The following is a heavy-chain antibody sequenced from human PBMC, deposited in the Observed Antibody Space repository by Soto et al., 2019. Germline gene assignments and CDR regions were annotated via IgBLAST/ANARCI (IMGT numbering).Heavy chain of an antibody. CDR2: FDPEDGET. V-gene: IGHV1-24*01. J-gene: IGHJ4*02. D-gene: IGHD2-2*01. Sequence: ASVKVSCKVSGYTLTELAMQWVRKAPGKGLEWMGGFDPEDGETFYAQKFQGRVTMTEEKSTDTAYMELRSLRSEDTAVYYCAGGYCTRTSCHDYDYWGQGTLVTSPQ. CDR3: AGGYCTRTSCHDYDY. CDR1: GYTLTELA.